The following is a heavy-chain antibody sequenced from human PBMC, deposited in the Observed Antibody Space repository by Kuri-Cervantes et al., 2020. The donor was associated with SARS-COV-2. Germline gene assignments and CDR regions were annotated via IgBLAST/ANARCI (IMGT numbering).Heavy chain of an antibody. Sequence: GESLKISCAASGFTFSSYAMSWVRQTPGKGLEWVSSISSSSSYIYYADSVKGRFTISRDNAKNSLYLQMNSLRAEDTAVYYCARGFNPIPLYCTIWGQGTVVTVSS. CDR3: ARGFNPIPLYCTI. V-gene: IGHV3-21*01. D-gene: IGHD2-8*01. CDR1: GFTFSSYA. J-gene: IGHJ3*02. CDR2: ISSSSSYI.